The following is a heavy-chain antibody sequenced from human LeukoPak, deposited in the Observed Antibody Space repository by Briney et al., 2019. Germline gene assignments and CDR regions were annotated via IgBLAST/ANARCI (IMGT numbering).Heavy chain of an antibody. D-gene: IGHD3-10*01. V-gene: IGHV4-30-4*01. CDR3: AREFVAPPRSTYYYGSGTDPNWFDP. CDR1: GYSISSGYY. CDR2: IYYSGST. J-gene: IGHJ5*02. Sequence: SETLSLTCTVSGYSISSGYYWSWIRQPPGKGLEWIGYIYYSGSTYYNPSLKSRVTISVDTSKNQFSLKLSSVTAADTAVYYCAREFVAPPRSTYYYGSGTDPNWFDPWGQGTLVTVSS.